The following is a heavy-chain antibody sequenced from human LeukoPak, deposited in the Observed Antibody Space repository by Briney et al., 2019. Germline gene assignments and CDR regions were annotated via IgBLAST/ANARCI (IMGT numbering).Heavy chain of an antibody. Sequence: SVKVSCKASGGTFSSYAISWVRQAPGQGLEWMGGIIPTFGTAKYAQKFQGRVTITADESTSTAYMELSSLRSEDTAVYYCARDRRSRYCSSTRCYLGCFDPWGQGTLVTVSS. CDR2: IIPTFGTA. J-gene: IGHJ5*02. V-gene: IGHV1-69*13. D-gene: IGHD2-2*01. CDR1: GGTFSSYA. CDR3: ARDRRSRYCSSTRCYLGCFDP.